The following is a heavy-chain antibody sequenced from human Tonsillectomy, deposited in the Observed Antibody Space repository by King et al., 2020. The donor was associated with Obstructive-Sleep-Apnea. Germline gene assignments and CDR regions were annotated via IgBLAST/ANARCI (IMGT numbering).Heavy chain of an antibody. Sequence: QLVQSGGGVVQPGRSLRLSCAASGFTFSSYAMHWVRQAPGKGLEWVAVISYDGSNKYYADSVKGRFTISRDNSKNTLYLQMNSLRAEDTAVYYCARGELSISREHSKNRLYLQMNSRRAAETAVDYCARGGYYYGSGSGNWFDPWGQGTLVTVSS. J-gene: IGHJ5*02. CDR3: ARGELSISREHSKNRLYLQMNSRRAAETAVDYCARGGYYYGSGSGNWFDP. CDR1: GFTFSSYA. CDR2: ISYDGSNK. D-gene: IGHD3-10*01. V-gene: IGHV3-30*04.